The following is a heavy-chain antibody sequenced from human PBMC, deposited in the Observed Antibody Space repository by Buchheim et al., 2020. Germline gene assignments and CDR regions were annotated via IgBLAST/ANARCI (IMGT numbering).Heavy chain of an antibody. CDR3: ARVPWHLRGSDS. CDR1: GGSIFNGDYY. Sequence: QVQLQESGPGLVKPSQTLSLTCTVSGGSIFNGDYYWSWIRQHPGRGLEWIGNIFYGATYYNPSLKSRAPISGGPSESQFSLKLTSVTAADTAVYYCARVPWHLRGSDSWGQGT. J-gene: IGHJ4*02. V-gene: IGHV4-31*03. D-gene: IGHD3-16*01. CDR2: IFYGAT.